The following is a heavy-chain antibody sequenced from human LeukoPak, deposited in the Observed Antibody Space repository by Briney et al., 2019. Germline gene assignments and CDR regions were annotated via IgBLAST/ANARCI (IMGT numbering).Heavy chain of an antibody. CDR1: GFNFIDNS. V-gene: IGHV3-21*01. D-gene: IGHD2-2*01. J-gene: IGHJ4*02. Sequence: GRSLRLSCAGSGFNFIDNSMHWVRQAPGRGLVRVSSISSSKTYIYYRDSVKGRFTISRDNAKNSLFLQMNSLRVEDTAVYFCARGYCSGTSCYMFDSWGQGTRVIVSS. CDR3: ARGYCSGTSCYMFDS. CDR2: ISSSKTYI.